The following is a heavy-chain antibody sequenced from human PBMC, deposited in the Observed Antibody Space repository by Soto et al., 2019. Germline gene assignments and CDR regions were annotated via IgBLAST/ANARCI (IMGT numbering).Heavy chain of an antibody. Sequence: GSLRLSCAASGFTFSSYGVHWVRQAPGKGLEWVAVISYDGSSEYYADSVKGRFTISRDNSKSTVYLELNNLSAEDTAVYHCAKNQGVELVPLATVDWFDPWGQGSVVTVSS. CDR2: ISYDGSSE. V-gene: IGHV3-30*18. CDR1: GFTFSSYG. J-gene: IGHJ5*02. CDR3: AKNQGVELVPLATVDWFDP. D-gene: IGHD1-26*01.